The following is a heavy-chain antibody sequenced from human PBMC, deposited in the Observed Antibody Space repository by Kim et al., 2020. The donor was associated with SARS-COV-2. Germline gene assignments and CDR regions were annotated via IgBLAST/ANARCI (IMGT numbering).Heavy chain of an antibody. J-gene: IGHJ4*02. CDR1: GYTSSNYG. CDR3: ARASRGYCSGGSCPPIGI. V-gene: IGHV1-46*01. CDR2: INPSGGST. D-gene: IGHD2-15*01. Sequence: ASVKVSCKVSGYTSSNYGISWVRQAPGQGLEWMGIINPSGGSTSYAQKFQGRVTMTRDTSTSTVYMELSSLRSEDTAVYYCARASRGYCSGGSCPPIGIWGQGTLVTVSS.